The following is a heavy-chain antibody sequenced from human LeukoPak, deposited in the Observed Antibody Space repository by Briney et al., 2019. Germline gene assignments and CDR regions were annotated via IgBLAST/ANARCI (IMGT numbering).Heavy chain of an antibody. CDR3: VRDRGMVRGVYDY. CDR2: IYYSGNT. V-gene: IGHV4-39*07. D-gene: IGHD3-10*01. CDR1: GDSISTSNSY. Sequence: PSETLSLTCTVSGDSISTSNSYWGWIRQPPGKGLEGIGSIYYSGNTYYNASLKSRVTISVDTSKNQFSLKLSSVTAADTAVYYCVRDRGMVRGVYDYWGQGTLVTVSS. J-gene: IGHJ4*02.